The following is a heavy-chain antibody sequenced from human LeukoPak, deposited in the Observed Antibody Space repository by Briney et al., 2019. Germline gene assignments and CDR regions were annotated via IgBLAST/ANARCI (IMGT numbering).Heavy chain of an antibody. V-gene: IGHV1-69*01. CDR3: ACSRPDWLSVPYYFDY. J-gene: IGHJ4*02. CDR1: GGTFSSYA. D-gene: IGHD3/OR15-3a*01. CDR2: IIPIFGTA. Sequence: PEASVKVSCKASGGTFSSYAISWVRQAPGQGLEWMGGIIPIFGTANYAQKFQGRVTITADESTSTAYMELSSLRSEDTAVYYCACSRPDWLSVPYYFDYWGQGTLVTVSS.